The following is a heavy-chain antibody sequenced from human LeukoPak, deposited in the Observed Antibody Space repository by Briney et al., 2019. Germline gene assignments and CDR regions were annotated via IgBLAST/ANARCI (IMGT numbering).Heavy chain of an antibody. CDR1: GFTFKNYW. Sequence: GGSLRLSCAASGFTFKNYWMHWVRQAPGKGPVWVSRINDDGSSTSYADSVKGRFTISRDDAKNTLYLQMNSLRAEDTAVYYCARGTNYYDPLGAFDIWGQGTMVTVSS. CDR3: ARGTNYYDPLGAFDI. D-gene: IGHD3-22*01. J-gene: IGHJ3*02. V-gene: IGHV3-74*01. CDR2: INDDGSST.